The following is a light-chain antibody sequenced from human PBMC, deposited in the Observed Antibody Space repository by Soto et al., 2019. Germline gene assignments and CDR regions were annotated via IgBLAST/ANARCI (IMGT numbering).Light chain of an antibody. CDR2: DAS. Sequence: IQMTQSPSSLSVSVGDRFTITFQASQDISNYLNWYQQKPGKAPKVLIYDASNLEKGVPSRFSGSGSGKDFTFTISSLQPDDIATYYCQQHNNLPIAFGQGTRLE. CDR1: QDISNY. CDR3: QQHNNLPIA. J-gene: IGKJ5*01. V-gene: IGKV1-33*01.